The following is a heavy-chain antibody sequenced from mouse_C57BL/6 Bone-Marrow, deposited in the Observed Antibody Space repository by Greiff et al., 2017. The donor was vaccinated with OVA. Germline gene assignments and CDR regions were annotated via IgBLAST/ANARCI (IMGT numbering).Heavy chain of an antibody. CDR3: ARHGDYGSFFDY. D-gene: IGHD1-1*01. J-gene: IGHJ2*01. V-gene: IGHV5-6*01. Sequence: EVKLMESGGDLVKPGGSLKLSCAASGFTFSSYGMSWVRQTPDKRLEWVATISSGGSYPYYPDSVKGRFTISRDNAKNTLYLQMSSLKSEDTAMYDCARHGDYGSFFDYWGQGTTLTVSS. CDR2: ISSGGSYP. CDR1: GFTFSSYG.